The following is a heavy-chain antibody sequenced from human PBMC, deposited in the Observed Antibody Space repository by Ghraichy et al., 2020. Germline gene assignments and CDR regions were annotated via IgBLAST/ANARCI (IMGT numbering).Heavy chain of an antibody. J-gene: IGHJ5*02. D-gene: IGHD2-2*01. CDR1: GGSFSGYY. Sequence: SETLSLTCAVYGGSFSGYYWSWIRQPPGKGLEWIGEINHSGSTNYNPSLKSRVTISVDTSKNQFSLKLSSVTAADTAVYYCARAPGYCSSTSCYLGFIWFDPWGQGTLVTVSS. CDR2: INHSGST. V-gene: IGHV4-34*01. CDR3: ARAPGYCSSTSCYLGFIWFDP.